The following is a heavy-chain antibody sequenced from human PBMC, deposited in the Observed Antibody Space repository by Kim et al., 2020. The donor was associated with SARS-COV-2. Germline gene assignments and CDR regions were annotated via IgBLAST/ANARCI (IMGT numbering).Heavy chain of an antibody. J-gene: IGHJ6*02. CDR3: AKDALLYGMDV. CDR1: GFTFSSYA. CDR2: IYSGGSST. D-gene: IGHD3-10*01. Sequence: GGSLRLSCAASGFTFSSYAMSWVRQAPGKGLEWVSVIYSGGSSTYYADSVKGRFTISRDNSKNTLYLQMNSLRAEDTAVYYCAKDALLYGMDVWGQGTTVTVSS. V-gene: IGHV3-23*03.